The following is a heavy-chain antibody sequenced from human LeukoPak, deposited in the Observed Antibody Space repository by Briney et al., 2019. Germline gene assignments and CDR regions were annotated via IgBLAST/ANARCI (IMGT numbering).Heavy chain of an antibody. D-gene: IGHD3-3*01. CDR3: ARGPYGAFWSGYYTY. Sequence: PSETLSLTCAVYGGSFSGYYWSWIRQPPGKGLEWIGEINHSGSTNYNPSLKSRVTISVDTSKNQFSLKLSSVTAADTAVYYCARGPYGAFWSGYYTYWGQGTLVTVSS. J-gene: IGHJ4*02. V-gene: IGHV4-34*01. CDR1: GGSFSGYY. CDR2: INHSGST.